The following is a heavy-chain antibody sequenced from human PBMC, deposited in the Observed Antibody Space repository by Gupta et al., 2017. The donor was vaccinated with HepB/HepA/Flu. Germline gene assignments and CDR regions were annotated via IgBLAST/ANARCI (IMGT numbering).Heavy chain of an antibody. Sequence: QVQLVESGGGVVQPGRSLRLSCAASGFPSISYGLPGVRQAPGKGLEWVAVIWYDGSNKYYADSVKGRFTISRDNSKNTLYLQMNSLRAEDTAVYYCASELVTGYYYMDVWGKGTTVTVSS. CDR3: ASELVTGYYYMDV. V-gene: IGHV3-33*01. J-gene: IGHJ6*03. CDR2: IWYDGSNK. D-gene: IGHD2-21*02. CDR1: GFPSISYG.